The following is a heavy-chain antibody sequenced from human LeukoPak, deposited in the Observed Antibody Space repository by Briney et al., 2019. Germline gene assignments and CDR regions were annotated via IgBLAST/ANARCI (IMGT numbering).Heavy chain of an antibody. J-gene: IGHJ4*02. CDR2: ISGSGGST. V-gene: IGHV3-23*01. CDR3: ARALPASSHTSFDY. D-gene: IGHD2-2*01. Sequence: GGSLRLSCAASGFTFSSYAMSWVRQVPGKGLEWVSAISGSGGSTYYADSVKGRFTTSRDNSKNTVYLQMNSLRAEDTAVYYCARALPASSHTSFDYWGQGTLVTVSS. CDR1: GFTFSSYA.